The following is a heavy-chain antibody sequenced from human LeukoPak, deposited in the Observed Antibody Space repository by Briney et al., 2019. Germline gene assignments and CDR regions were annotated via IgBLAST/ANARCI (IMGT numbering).Heavy chain of an antibody. J-gene: IGHJ4*02. D-gene: IGHD6-13*01. CDR1: GGSISSGDNY. CDR3: ARGDLYSSSWYN. V-gene: IGHV4-30-4*08. CDR2: SYYSGST. Sequence: SETLSLTCTVSGGSISSGDNYWSWIRQPPGKGLEWIGYSYYSGSTYYNLSLKSRVTISVDTSKNQFSLKLSSVTAADTAVYYCARGDLYSSSWYNWGQGTLVTVSS.